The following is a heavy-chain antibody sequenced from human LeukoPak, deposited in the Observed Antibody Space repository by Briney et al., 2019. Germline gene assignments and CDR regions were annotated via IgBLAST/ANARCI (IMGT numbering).Heavy chain of an antibody. J-gene: IGHJ6*02. Sequence: PSETLSLTCTVSGGSISSGGYYWSWIRQHPGKGLEWIGYIYYSGSTYYNPFLKSRVTISVDTSKNQFSLKLSSVTAADTAVYYCARDQDPKVRYYYDTGMDVWGQGTTVTVSS. CDR3: ARDQDPKVRYYYDTGMDV. CDR1: GGSISSGGYY. D-gene: IGHD3-22*01. V-gene: IGHV4-31*03. CDR2: IYYSGST.